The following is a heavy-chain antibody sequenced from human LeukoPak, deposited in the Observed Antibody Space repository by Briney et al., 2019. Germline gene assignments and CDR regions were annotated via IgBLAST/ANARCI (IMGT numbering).Heavy chain of an antibody. D-gene: IGHD6-13*01. J-gene: IGHJ4*02. V-gene: IGHV3-23*01. CDR3: ARAYSSSWYDY. Sequence: GGSLRLSCAASGLTFSTYAMSWVRQAPGKGLEWVSSISGRGNNTYYADSVKGRFTISRDNSKNTLHLQVNSLRAEDTAIYYCARAYSSSWYDYWGQGTLVTVSS. CDR2: ISGRGNNT. CDR1: GLTFSTYA.